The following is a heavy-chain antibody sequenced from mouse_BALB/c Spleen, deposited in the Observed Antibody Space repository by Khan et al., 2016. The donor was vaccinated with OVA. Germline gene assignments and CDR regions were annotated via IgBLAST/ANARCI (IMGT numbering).Heavy chain of an antibody. D-gene: IGHD2-10*01. J-gene: IGHJ4*01. CDR1: GYSFTNYG. Sequence: QIQLVQSGPELKKPGETVKISCKASGYSFTNYGMNWVKQSPGKALKWMGWINTYTGEPTYADDFEGRFAFSLETSANTAYLQINILKSEDTATYFCARTPYFSYTLAYWGQGTSVTVSS. V-gene: IGHV9-3-1*01. CDR3: ARTPYFSYTLAY. CDR2: INTYTGEP.